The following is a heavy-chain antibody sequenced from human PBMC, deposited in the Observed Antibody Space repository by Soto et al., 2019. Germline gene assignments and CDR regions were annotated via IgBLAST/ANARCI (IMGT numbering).Heavy chain of an antibody. Sequence: QVQLVESGGGLVKPGGSLRLSCAASGFTFSDYYMSWIRQAPGKGLEWVSYISSSGSTIYYADSVKGRFTISRDNAKNSLYLQMNSLRAEDTAVYYCARDGRGPSMLIMPNDYYYYYGMDVWGQGTTVTVSS. D-gene: IGHD3-16*01. J-gene: IGHJ6*02. CDR1: GFTFSDYY. CDR2: ISSSGSTI. V-gene: IGHV3-11*01. CDR3: ARDGRGPSMLIMPNDYYYYYGMDV.